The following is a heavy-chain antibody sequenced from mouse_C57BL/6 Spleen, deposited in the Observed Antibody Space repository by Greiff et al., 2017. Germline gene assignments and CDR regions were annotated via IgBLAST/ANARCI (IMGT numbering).Heavy chain of an antibody. CDR3: VREDGSNWYFDV. CDR1: GFTFNTYA. CDR2: IRSKSSNYAT. D-gene: IGHD1-1*01. Sequence: EVNVVDSGGGLVQPKGSLKLSCAASGFTFNTYAMHWVRQAPGKGLEWVARIRSKSSNYATYYADSVKDRFTISRDDSQSMLYLQMNNLKTEDTAMYYCVREDGSNWYFDVWGTGTTVTVSS. V-gene: IGHV10-3*01. J-gene: IGHJ1*03.